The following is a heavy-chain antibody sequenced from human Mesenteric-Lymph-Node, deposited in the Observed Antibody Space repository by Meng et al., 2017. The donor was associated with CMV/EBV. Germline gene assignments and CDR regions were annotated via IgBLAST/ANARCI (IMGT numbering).Heavy chain of an antibody. J-gene: IGHJ4*02. CDR1: GYTFSTYW. V-gene: IGHV5-51*01. Sequence: GESLKISCKASGYTFSTYWIGWVRQMPGKGLEWMGIIFPGDSDTRYSPSFHGQVTMSVDKSTNTAYLHWSSLKASDTAMYYCARPRESSGYYSIFDLWGQGTLVTV. D-gene: IGHD3-22*01. CDR3: ARPRESSGYYSIFDL. CDR2: IFPGDSDT.